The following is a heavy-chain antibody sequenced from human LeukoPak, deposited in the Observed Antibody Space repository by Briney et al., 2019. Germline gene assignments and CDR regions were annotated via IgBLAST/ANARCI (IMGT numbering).Heavy chain of an antibody. V-gene: IGHV4-4*07. CDR3: ARGIAARLYYFDY. J-gene: IGHJ4*02. CDR2: IYTSVST. D-gene: IGHD6-6*01. Sequence: SETLSLTCTVSGGSISSYYWSWIRQSAGKGLEWIVRIYTSVSTNYNPSLKSRVTMSVDTSKNQFSLKLSSVTAADTAVYYCARGIAARLYYFDYWGQGTLVTVSS. CDR1: GGSISSYY.